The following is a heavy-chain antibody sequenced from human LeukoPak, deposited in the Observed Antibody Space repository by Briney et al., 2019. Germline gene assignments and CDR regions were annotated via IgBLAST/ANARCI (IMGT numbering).Heavy chain of an antibody. CDR3: AHSSYSSDWYEPSYYYYMDV. D-gene: IGHD6-19*01. V-gene: IGHV2-5*02. Sequence: SGPTLVNPTQTLTLTCTFSGFSLSTSGVGVGWIRQPPGKALEWLALIYWDDDKRYSPSLKSRLTITKDTSKNQVVLTMTNMDPVDTATYYCAHSSYSSDWYEPSYYYYMDVWGKGTTVTVSS. CDR1: GFSLSTSGVG. J-gene: IGHJ6*03. CDR2: IYWDDDK.